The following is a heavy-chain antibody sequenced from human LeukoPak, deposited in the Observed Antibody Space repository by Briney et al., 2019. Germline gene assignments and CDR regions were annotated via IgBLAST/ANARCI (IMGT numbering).Heavy chain of an antibody. V-gene: IGHV4-59*01. CDR2: IYYSGST. Sequence: GSLRLSCAASGFTFSSYSMNRVRQAPGKGLEWIGYIYYSGSTNYNPSLESRVTISVDTSKNQFSLKLSSVTAADTAVYYCARIPVGYYYDNNVDWGQGTLVTVSS. J-gene: IGHJ4*02. CDR1: GFTFSSYS. D-gene: IGHD3-22*01. CDR3: ARIPVGYYYDNNVD.